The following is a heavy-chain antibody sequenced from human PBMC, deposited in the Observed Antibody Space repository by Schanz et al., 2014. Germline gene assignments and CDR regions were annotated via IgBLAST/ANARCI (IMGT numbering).Heavy chain of an antibody. CDR3: ARGRSLGWCDY. CDR1: GFTFSNFA. D-gene: IGHD2-21*01. Sequence: QVQLVESGGDVVQPGRSLRLSCAASGFTFSNFAIHWVRQAPGKGLEWVSRLNFDETYTSYADSVKGRFTISRDDSKNTLYLQMHSLRAEDTAVYYCARGRSLGWCDYWGQGTLVTVSS. V-gene: IGHV3-30*04. J-gene: IGHJ4*02. CDR2: LNFDETYT.